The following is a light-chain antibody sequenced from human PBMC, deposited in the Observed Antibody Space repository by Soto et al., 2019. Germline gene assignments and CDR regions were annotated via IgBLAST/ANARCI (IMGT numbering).Light chain of an antibody. CDR3: QQSNSIHPWT. J-gene: IGKJ1*01. Sequence: DIQMTQSPSSLSASVGDRVTITCRASQTISKYLNWYQHKPGKGPKLLIYGASTLQSGVPSRFSGSGSGTDFTLTINSLQPEDVATYYCQQSNSIHPWTLGQATKVDIK. V-gene: IGKV1-39*01. CDR2: GAS. CDR1: QTISKY.